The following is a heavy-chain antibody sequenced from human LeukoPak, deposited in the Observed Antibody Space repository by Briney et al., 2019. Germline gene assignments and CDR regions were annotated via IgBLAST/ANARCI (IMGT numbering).Heavy chain of an antibody. Sequence: ASVKVSCKASGYTLTGYYMHWVRQAPGQEHKWMGWINPNSGGTNYAQKFQGRVTMTRDTSISTAYMELSRLRSDDTAVYYCARATYYYDSSGCGYWGQGTLVTVSS. CDR2: INPNSGGT. CDR1: GYTLTGYY. V-gene: IGHV1-2*02. J-gene: IGHJ4*02. CDR3: ARATYYYDSSGCGY. D-gene: IGHD3-22*01.